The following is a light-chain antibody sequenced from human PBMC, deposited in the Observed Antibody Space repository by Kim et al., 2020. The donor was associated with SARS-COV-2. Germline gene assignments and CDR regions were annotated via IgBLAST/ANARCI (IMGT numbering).Light chain of an antibody. CDR2: DVS. CDR1: SSDIGGYKY. CDR3: SSYTSSSTYYV. Sequence: QSALTQPASVSGSPGQSITISCTGTSSDIGGYKYVSWYQQHPGKAPKLMIYDVSKRPSGVANRFSGSKSGNTASLTISGLQAGDEADYYCSSYTSSSTYYVVGTGTRVTVL. V-gene: IGLV2-14*01. J-gene: IGLJ1*01.